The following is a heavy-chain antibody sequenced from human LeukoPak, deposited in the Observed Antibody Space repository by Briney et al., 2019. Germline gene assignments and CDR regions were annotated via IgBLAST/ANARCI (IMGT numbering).Heavy chain of an antibody. D-gene: IGHD3-22*01. CDR3: ARSKTYYYDDYYFDY. V-gene: IGHV1-3*01. J-gene: IGHJ4*02. Sequence: ASVKVSCKASGYTFTSYAMHWVRQAPGQRLEWMGWINAGNGNTKYSQKFQGRATITRDTSASTAYMELSSLRSEDTAVYYCARSKTYYYDDYYFDYWGQGTLVTVSS. CDR1: GYTFTSYA. CDR2: INAGNGNT.